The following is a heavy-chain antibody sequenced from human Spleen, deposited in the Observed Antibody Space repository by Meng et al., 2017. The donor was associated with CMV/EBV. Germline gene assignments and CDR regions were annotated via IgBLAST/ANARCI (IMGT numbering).Heavy chain of an antibody. V-gene: IGHV4-31*03. J-gene: IGHJ2*01. CDR1: GGSISSGGNY. CDR3: ARYGDSQGDWYFDL. D-gene: IGHD7-27*01. Sequence: TLSLTCTVSGGSISSGGNYWSWIRQPPGKGLEWIGYIYYIGSTHYNPSLKSRVTISVDTSKNQLSLRLTSMTAADTAVYYCARYGDSQGDWYFDLWGRGTLVTVSS. CDR2: IYYIGST.